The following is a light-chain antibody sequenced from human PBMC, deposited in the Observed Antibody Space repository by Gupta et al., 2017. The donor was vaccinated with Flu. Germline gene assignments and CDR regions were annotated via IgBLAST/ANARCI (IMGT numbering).Light chain of an antibody. CDR1: QYISTY. CDR3: QQSYSNPRFT. J-gene: IGKJ3*01. Sequence: DNQMTQSPSSLSASVGDRVTITCRASQYISTYLNWYQQKPGKAPKVLIYAATSLQGGVPSRFSGSGSVTDFSLTISSLQPEDFATYYCQQSYSNPRFTFGPGTKVDIK. CDR2: AAT. V-gene: IGKV1-39*01.